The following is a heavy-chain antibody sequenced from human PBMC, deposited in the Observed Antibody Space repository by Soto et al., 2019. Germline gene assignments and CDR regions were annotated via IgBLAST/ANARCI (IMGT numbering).Heavy chain of an antibody. V-gene: IGHV4-61*01. CDR2: VYFSWAT. Sequence: SETLSLTCNITGGSVNNGSYYWSWLRQPPGKKLEWIGYVYFSWATDYNPFLKGRVTISIGPSKNQFSLKVRSVSAADTAVYYCARDRWRHYFDQWGQGTLVTV. J-gene: IGHJ4*02. CDR1: GGSVNNGSYY. D-gene: IGHD6-13*01. CDR3: ARDRWRHYFDQ.